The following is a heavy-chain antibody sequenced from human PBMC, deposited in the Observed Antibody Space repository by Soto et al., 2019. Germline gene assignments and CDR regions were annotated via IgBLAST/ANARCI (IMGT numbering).Heavy chain of an antibody. D-gene: IGHD6-19*01. Sequence: EVQLLESGGGLVQPGGSLSLSCAASGFTFSSYAMSWVRQAPGKGLEWVSAISGSGGSTYYADSVKGLFTSSRDNSKNTLDLQMNSLRAEDTAVYYCAKYVRHSGWSGIIDYWGQGNLVTVSS. V-gene: IGHV3-23*01. CDR1: GFTFSSYA. CDR2: ISGSGGST. CDR3: AKYVRHSGWSGIIDY. J-gene: IGHJ4*02.